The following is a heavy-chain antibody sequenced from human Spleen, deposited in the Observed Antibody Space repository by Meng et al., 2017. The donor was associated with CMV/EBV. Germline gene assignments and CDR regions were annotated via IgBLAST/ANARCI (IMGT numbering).Heavy chain of an antibody. CDR2: IKYDGSEK. D-gene: IGHD1-26*01. CDR1: GFIFSGSW. CDR3: ARGSGTYYGKFLAFDI. Sequence: GESLKISCVASGFIFSGSWMSWVRQAPGKGPEWVANIKYDGSEKSYVDSVKGRFTISRDNAKNSLFLQMDSLRDDDTAVYYCARGSGTYYGKFLAFDIWGQGTMVTVSS. J-gene: IGHJ3*02. V-gene: IGHV3-7*03.